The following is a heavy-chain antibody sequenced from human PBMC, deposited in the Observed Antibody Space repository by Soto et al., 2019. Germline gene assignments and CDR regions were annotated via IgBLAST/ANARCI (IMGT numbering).Heavy chain of an antibody. V-gene: IGHV4-34*01. D-gene: IGHD1-1*01. CDR1: CGFVSSGNYY. Sequence: EQLQQWGAGLLKPSETLSLTCAVYCGFVSSGNYYWSWIRQPPGKGLAWIGEMSHSGGTHFNPSLKSRVTISVDTSKNQYSLKMSSVTAADTALYYCARVERGTATTVVDAFDIWGPGTMVTVSS. J-gene: IGHJ3*02. CDR3: ARVERGTATTVVDAFDI. CDR2: MSHSGGT.